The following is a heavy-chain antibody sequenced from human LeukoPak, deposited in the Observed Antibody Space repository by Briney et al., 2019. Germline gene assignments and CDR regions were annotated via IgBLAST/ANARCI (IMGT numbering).Heavy chain of an antibody. CDR2: IYYSGST. V-gene: IGHV4-59*01. CDR1: GGSISSYY. Sequence: SETLSLTCTVSGGSISSYYWSWIRQPPGKGLEWIGYIYYSGSTNYNPSLKSRVTISVDTSKNQFSLKLSSVTAADTAVYYCARDRSGGVIDYWGQGTLVTVSS. J-gene: IGHJ4*02. CDR3: ARDRSGGVIDY. D-gene: IGHD3-10*01.